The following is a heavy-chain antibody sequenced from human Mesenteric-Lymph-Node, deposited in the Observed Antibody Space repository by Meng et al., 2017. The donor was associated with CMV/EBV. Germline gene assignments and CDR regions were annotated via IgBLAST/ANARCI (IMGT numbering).Heavy chain of an antibody. D-gene: IGHD6-13*01. CDR2: ISGSGDTI. J-gene: IGHJ4*02. CDR1: GFRFSDYY. V-gene: IGHV3-11*04. CDR3: ARIGTGYSSSWSFDY. Sequence: GGSLRLSCAASGFRFSDYYMTWIRQAPGKGLEWVSYISGSGDTIFYTDSSDRSKSYADSVRGRFTISRDSARNSLHLQMSSLRVEDTAVYYCARIGTGYSSSWSFDYWGQGTVVTVSS.